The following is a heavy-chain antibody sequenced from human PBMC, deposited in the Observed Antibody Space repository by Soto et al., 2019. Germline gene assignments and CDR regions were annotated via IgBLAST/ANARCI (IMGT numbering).Heavy chain of an antibody. Sequence: QVQLVESGGGLAKPGGSLRLSCAASGFTFSDYYMSWIRQAPGKGLEWVSYISSSGSTIYYADSVKGRFTISRDNAKNPPYLQINSPGAEDTAVYYCARESSGSGSYYTSYFDSWGQGTLVTVSS. CDR2: ISSSGSTI. V-gene: IGHV3-11*01. D-gene: IGHD3-10*01. CDR1: GFTFSDYY. J-gene: IGHJ4*02. CDR3: ARESSGSGSYYTSYFDS.